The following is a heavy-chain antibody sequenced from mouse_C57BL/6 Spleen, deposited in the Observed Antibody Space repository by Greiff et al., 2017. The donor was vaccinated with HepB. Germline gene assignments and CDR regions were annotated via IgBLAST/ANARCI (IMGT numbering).Heavy chain of an antibody. Sequence: QVQLQQPGAELVKPGASVKMSCKASGYTFTSYWITWVKQRPGQGLEWLGDIYPGSGSTNYNEKFKSKATLTVDTSSSTAYMQLSSLTSEDSAVYYCARGVRRGAGWYFDVWGTGTTVTVSS. V-gene: IGHV1-55*01. CDR3: ARGVRRGAGWYFDV. CDR1: GYTFTSYW. CDR2: IYPGSGST. D-gene: IGHD2-14*01. J-gene: IGHJ1*03.